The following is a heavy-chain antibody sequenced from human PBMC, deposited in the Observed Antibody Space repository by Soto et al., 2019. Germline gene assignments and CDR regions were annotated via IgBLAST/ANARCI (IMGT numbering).Heavy chain of an antibody. CDR3: ARDQGGNPSDY. D-gene: IGHD1-26*01. CDR1: GGTFSSYT. J-gene: IGHJ4*02. Sequence: QVQLVQSGAEVKKPGSSVKVSCKASGGTFSSYTVSWVRQAPGQGLEWMGRIIPILGIANYAQKFQGRVTITADKSTSTAYMELSSLRSEDTAVYYCARDQGGNPSDYWGQGTLVTVSS. V-gene: IGHV1-69*08. CDR2: IIPILGIA.